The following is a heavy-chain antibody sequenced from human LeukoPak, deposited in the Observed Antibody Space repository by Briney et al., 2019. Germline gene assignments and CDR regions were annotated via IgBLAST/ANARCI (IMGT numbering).Heavy chain of an antibody. D-gene: IGHD3-3*01. CDR1: GYTFTGNY. V-gene: IGHV1-2*02. Sequence: GASVKVSCRASGYTFTGNYMHSVRQAPGQELEWMGWINPNSGGTNYAQKCQGRVTMTRDTSISTAYMELSRLRSDDTAVYYCARVDTIFGVAQNWFDPWGQGTLVTVSS. CDR2: INPNSGGT. J-gene: IGHJ5*02. CDR3: ARVDTIFGVAQNWFDP.